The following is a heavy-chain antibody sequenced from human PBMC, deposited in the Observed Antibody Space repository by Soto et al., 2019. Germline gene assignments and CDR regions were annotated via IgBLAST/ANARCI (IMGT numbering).Heavy chain of an antibody. V-gene: IGHV1-18*01. CDR2: ITADNGVT. CDR3: ARRTLGSSVGIGDY. CDR1: GYTFTIYG. J-gene: IGHJ4*02. D-gene: IGHD7-27*01. Sequence: ASVKVSCKTSGYTFTIYGISWVRQAPGQGLEWLGWITADNGVTKYAQKVQDRVTVTMDTSTTTVYMEVRSLTPDDTAVYYCARRTLGSSVGIGDYWGQGTLVTVS.